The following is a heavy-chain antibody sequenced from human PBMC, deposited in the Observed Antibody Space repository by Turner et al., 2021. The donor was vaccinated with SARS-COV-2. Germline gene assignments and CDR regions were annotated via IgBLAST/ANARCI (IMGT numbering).Heavy chain of an antibody. D-gene: IGHD3-22*01. CDR2: IAYDGSNK. CDR1: GFTFSSYA. Sequence: QVQLVESGGGVVQPGRSLRISCAASGFTFSSYAMHWVRQAPGKGLGWVAVIAYDGSNKYYADSVKGRFTISRDNSKNALYLQMNSLRAEDTAVYYCARAHTMIVVVITRYDAFDIWGQGTMVTVSS. CDR3: ARAHTMIVVVITRYDAFDI. V-gene: IGHV3-30*04. J-gene: IGHJ3*02.